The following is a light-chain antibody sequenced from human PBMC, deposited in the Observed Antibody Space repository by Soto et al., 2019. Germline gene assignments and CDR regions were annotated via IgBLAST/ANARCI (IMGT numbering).Light chain of an antibody. CDR2: KTS. Sequence: DIQMTQSPSTLSASVGDRVSITCRASQSLNSWLAWYQQKPGKAPKLLIYKTSTLESGVPSRFSGSGSGTEFTLTISNRQPDDYATYYCQQYNTYSFGQGTKLEIK. J-gene: IGKJ2*01. V-gene: IGKV1-5*03. CDR3: QQYNTYS. CDR1: QSLNSW.